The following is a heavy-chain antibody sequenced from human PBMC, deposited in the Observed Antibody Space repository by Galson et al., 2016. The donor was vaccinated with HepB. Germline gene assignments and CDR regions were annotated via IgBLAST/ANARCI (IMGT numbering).Heavy chain of an antibody. V-gene: IGHV3-21*06. J-gene: IGHJ4*02. CDR2: ISKSGNYV. CDR1: GFNFNNYG. CDR3: ARDQLTPVTTPIAY. Sequence: SLRLSCAASGFNFNNYGMNWFRQAPGKGLEWVSSISKSGNYVYYSDSMKGRFTISRDNAKNSLYLQMNSLRAEDTALYYCARDQLTPVTTPIAYWGQGTLVIVSS. D-gene: IGHD4-11*01.